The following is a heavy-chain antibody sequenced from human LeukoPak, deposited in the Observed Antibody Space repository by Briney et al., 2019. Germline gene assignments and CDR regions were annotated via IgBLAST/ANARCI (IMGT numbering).Heavy chain of an antibody. D-gene: IGHD6-13*01. V-gene: IGHV3-33*01. Sequence: PGRSLRLSCAASGFTFSSYGMHSVRQAPGKGLEWVAVIWYDGSNKYYADSVKGRFTISRDNSKNTLYLQMNSLRAEDTAVYYCARSDRYSSSWYYDYWGQGTLVTVSS. CDR1: GFTFSSYG. CDR3: ARSDRYSSSWYYDY. CDR2: IWYDGSNK. J-gene: IGHJ4*02.